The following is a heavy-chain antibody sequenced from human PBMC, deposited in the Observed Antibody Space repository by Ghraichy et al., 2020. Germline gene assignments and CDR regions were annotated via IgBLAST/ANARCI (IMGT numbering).Heavy chain of an antibody. V-gene: IGHV3-74*01. Sequence: GGSLRLSCAASGFTFSSYWMHWVRQAPGKGLVWVSHINNDGSGTIYADSVKGRFTISRDNAKNTLYLQMNSLRAEDTAVYYCTRDLYGGLSWGQGTLVTVSS. J-gene: IGHJ5*02. CDR3: TRDLYGGLS. CDR1: GFTFSSYW. D-gene: IGHD3-3*01. CDR2: INNDGSGT.